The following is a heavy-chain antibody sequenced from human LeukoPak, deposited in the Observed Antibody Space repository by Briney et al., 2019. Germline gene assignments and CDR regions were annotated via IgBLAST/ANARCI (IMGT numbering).Heavy chain of an antibody. V-gene: IGHV3-21*01. CDR2: ITSSSSHI. CDR1: GFTFSSYS. CDR3: ARIAPEMSNGY. J-gene: IGHJ4*02. Sequence: GGSLRLSCAASGFTFSSYSMTWVRQAPGKGLEWVSSITSSSSHIFYGDSVKGRFTSSRDNAKNSLYLQMNSLRAEDTAVYYCARIAPEMSNGYWGQGTLVTVSS. D-gene: IGHD5-24*01.